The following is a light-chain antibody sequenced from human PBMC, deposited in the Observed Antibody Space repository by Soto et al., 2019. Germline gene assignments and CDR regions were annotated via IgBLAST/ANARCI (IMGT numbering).Light chain of an antibody. CDR2: QTS. V-gene: IGKV3-20*01. CDR1: QYINTR. CDR3: QQYGSSPWT. J-gene: IGKJ1*01. Sequence: IVMTQSPATLSVSPGDRVTLSCRASQYINTRLAWYQHRPGQAPRLLIYQTSIRAAGIPARFSASGSGTDFTLTIGRLEPEDFAVYYCQQYGSSPWTFGQGTKVDIK.